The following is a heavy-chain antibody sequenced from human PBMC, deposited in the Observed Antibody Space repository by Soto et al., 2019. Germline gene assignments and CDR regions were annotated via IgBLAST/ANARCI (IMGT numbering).Heavy chain of an antibody. Sequence: PGGSLRLSCAASGFTFRVYGMHWVRQAPGKGLEWVADISYDGNKKYYTDSVKGRFTISRDNSKNTLYLQMNSLRTEDTALYYCAQEASGGWHSFDTWGQGTLVSVSS. V-gene: IGHV3-30*18. CDR3: AQEASGGWHSFDT. CDR1: GFTFRVYG. J-gene: IGHJ4*02. D-gene: IGHD6-19*01. CDR2: ISYDGNKK.